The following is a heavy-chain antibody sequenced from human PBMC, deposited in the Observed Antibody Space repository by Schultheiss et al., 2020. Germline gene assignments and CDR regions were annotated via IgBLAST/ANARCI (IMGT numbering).Heavy chain of an antibody. CDR3: AKDGWFDSSGGYFDY. Sequence: GGSLRLSCAASGFTFSSYAMHWVRQAPGKGLEWVAVISYDKSNKYYADSVKGRFTISRDNSKNTLYLQMNSLRAEDTAVYYCAKDGWFDSSGGYFDYWGQGTLVTVSS. J-gene: IGHJ4*02. CDR2: ISYDKSNK. D-gene: IGHD3-22*01. V-gene: IGHV3-30*04. CDR1: GFTFSSYA.